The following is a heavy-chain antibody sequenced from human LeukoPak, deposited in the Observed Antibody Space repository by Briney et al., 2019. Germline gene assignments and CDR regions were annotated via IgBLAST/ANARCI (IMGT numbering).Heavy chain of an antibody. J-gene: IGHJ5*02. CDR2: INPSSGGT. CDR1: GYTFIDYY. Sequence: ASVKVSCKASGYTFIDYYIHWVRQAPGQGLEWMGRINPSSGGTNYAQKSQGRVTMTRDTSISTAYMELSRLRSDDTAVCYCARDDNSGYYSGPWGQGTLVTVSS. D-gene: IGHD3-22*01. CDR3: ARDDNSGYYSGP. V-gene: IGHV1-2*06.